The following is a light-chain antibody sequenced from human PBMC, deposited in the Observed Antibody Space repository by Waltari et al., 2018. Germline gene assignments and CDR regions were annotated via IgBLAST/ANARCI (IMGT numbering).Light chain of an antibody. J-gene: IGKJ5*01. CDR1: QRVTSN. V-gene: IGKV3-15*01. CDR3: QQYNRWPPIT. Sequence: EIVMTQSPATLSVSPGERATLSCRASQRVTSNLAWYQQKPGQAPRLLIYEASTRATGISARFSGSGSGTEFTLTISSLQSEDFAVYYCQQYNRWPPITFGQGTRLEIK. CDR2: EAS.